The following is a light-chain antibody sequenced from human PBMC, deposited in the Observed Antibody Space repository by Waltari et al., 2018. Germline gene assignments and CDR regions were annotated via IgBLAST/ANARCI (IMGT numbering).Light chain of an antibody. V-gene: IGKV1-16*02. CDR2: DAS. Sequence: DIQMTQSPSSLSASVGERVTITCRASQVISNYVAWFQQKPGKAPKYLIYDASSFQSGVPSKFSGSGYGTDFTLTISSLQPEDFATYYCQQYNSYPYTFGQGTKLEIK. CDR3: QQYNSYPYT. J-gene: IGKJ2*01. CDR1: QVISNY.